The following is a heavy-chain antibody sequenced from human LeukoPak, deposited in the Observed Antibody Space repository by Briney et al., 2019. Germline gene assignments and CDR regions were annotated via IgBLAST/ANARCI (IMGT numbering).Heavy chain of an antibody. D-gene: IGHD4-11*01. CDR2: INGGGVNT. Sequence: GGSLRLSCAASGFTFSSYAMSWVRQAPGKGLEWVSTINGGGVNTHYADSVGGRFTISRDNSKNTLFLQMNSLRDEDTAVYYCAKDLYSNYGPADYWGQGNLVTASS. CDR1: GFTFSSYA. CDR3: AKDLYSNYGPADY. V-gene: IGHV3-23*01. J-gene: IGHJ4*02.